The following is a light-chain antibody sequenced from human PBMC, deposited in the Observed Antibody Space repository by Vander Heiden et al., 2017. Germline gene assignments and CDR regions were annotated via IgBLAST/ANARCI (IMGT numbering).Light chain of an antibody. Sequence: DIQMTQSPSTLSASVGDRVTITCRASQSISSWLAWYQQKPGKAPKLLIYKASSLESGVPSRFSGSGYGKEFTLTISSRQPDDFASYYCQQYKSYSPWTFGQGTKVXIK. J-gene: IGKJ1*01. CDR3: QQYKSYSPWT. CDR2: KAS. CDR1: QSISSW. V-gene: IGKV1-5*03.